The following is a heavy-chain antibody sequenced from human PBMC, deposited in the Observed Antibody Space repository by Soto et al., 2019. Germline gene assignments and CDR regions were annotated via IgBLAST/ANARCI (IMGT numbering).Heavy chain of an antibody. J-gene: IGHJ4*02. CDR2: IYYSGST. CDR1: GGSISSYY. Sequence: SETLSLTCTVSGGSISSYYWSWIRQPPGKGLEWIGYIYYSGSTNYNPSLKSRVTISVDTSKNQFSLKLSSVTAADTAVYYCARDPGVVDYYGSGRTKMYYFDYWGQGTLVTVSS. CDR3: ARDPGVVDYYGSGRTKMYYFDY. V-gene: IGHV4-59*01. D-gene: IGHD3-10*01.